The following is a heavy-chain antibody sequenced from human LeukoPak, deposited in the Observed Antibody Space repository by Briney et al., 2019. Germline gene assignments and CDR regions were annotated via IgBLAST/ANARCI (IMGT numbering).Heavy chain of an antibody. D-gene: IGHD3-10*01. CDR2: IYHTGHT. J-gene: IGHJ4*02. CDR3: ARDSGDYPYYFDS. Sequence: SQTLSHTCAVSGGSISSGINSWTWFRQPPGMGLDWIGYIYHTGHTYYNPSLKSRVTISVDRSKNQFSLKLSSVTAADTAVYYCARDSGDYPYYFDSWGQGALVTVSS. CDR1: GGSISSGINS. V-gene: IGHV4-30-2*01.